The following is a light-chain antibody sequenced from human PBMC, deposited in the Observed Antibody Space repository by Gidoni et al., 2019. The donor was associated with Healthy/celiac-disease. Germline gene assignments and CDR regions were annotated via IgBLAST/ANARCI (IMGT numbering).Light chain of an antibody. Sequence: DIQLTQSPSPLSASVGDRVTITCRASQSISSYLNWYQQKPGKAPKLLIYAASSVQSGVPSRFSGSGSGTDFTLTISSLQPEDFATYYCQQSYSTPYTFGQGTKLEIK. CDR3: QQSYSTPYT. V-gene: IGKV1-39*01. J-gene: IGKJ2*01. CDR2: AAS. CDR1: QSISSY.